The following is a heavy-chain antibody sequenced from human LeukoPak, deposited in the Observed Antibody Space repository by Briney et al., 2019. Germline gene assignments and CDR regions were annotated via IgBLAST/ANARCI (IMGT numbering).Heavy chain of an antibody. V-gene: IGHV3-21*01. Sequence: GVSLRLSCAASGFTCSRYSMNWVRQAPGKGLEWVSSISSSSSYIYYADSVKGRFTISRDNAKNSPYLQMNSLRAEDTAVYYCASVRVAGTGYWGQGTLVTVSS. CDR1: GFTCSRYS. CDR3: ASVRVAGTGY. D-gene: IGHD3-10*01. J-gene: IGHJ4*02. CDR2: ISSSSSYI.